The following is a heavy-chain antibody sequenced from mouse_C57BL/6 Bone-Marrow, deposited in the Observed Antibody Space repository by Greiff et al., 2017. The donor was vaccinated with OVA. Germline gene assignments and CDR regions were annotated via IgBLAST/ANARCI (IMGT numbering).Heavy chain of an antibody. J-gene: IGHJ2*01. CDR1: GFNIKDDY. CDR3: TTKGVLDGYFDY. CDR2: IDPENGDT. V-gene: IGHV14-4*01. D-gene: IGHD2-3*01. Sequence: VQLKQSGAELVRPGASVKLSCTASGFNIKDDYMHWVKQRPEQGLEWIGWIDPENGDTEYASKFQGKATITADTSSNTAYLQLSSLTSEDTAVYYCTTKGVLDGYFDYWGQGTTLTVSS.